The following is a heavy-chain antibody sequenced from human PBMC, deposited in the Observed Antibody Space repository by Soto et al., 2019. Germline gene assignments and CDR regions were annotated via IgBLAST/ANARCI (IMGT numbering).Heavy chain of an antibody. CDR1: GVTFYNYA. CDR2: IYYTGST. D-gene: IGHD1-1*01. J-gene: IGHJ3*02. Sequence: PSESLSLTCGVSGVTFYNYAWNWVRQTPGKGLEWIGYIYYTGSTHYNASLKRRVSMSADASKQNFSFRLMTGTGPDTAVFYCGREGTLLLGAFDIWGQGTVVTVSS. V-gene: IGHV4-59*01. CDR3: GREGTLLLGAFDI.